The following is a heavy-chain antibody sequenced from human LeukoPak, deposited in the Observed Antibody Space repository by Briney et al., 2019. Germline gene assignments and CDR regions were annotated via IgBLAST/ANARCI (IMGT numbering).Heavy chain of an antibody. CDR3: ARDRQVGATIDLLYYFDY. Sequence: PSETLSLTCTVSGGSISSYYWSWIRQPPGKGLEWIGEINHSGSTNYNPSPKSRVTISVDTSKNQFSLKLSSVTAADTAVYYCARDRQVGATIDLLYYFDYWGQGTLVTVSS. CDR2: INHSGST. J-gene: IGHJ4*02. D-gene: IGHD1-26*01. V-gene: IGHV4-34*01. CDR1: GGSISSYY.